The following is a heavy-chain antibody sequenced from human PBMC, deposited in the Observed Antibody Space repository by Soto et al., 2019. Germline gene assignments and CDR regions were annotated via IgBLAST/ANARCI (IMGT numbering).Heavy chain of an antibody. J-gene: IGHJ4*02. CDR3: AHSDCSENNEYFFDY. D-gene: IGHD2-15*01. CDR1: GFSLSTSGLG. V-gene: IGHV2-5*02. Sequence: SGPTLVNPTQTLTLTCTFSGFSLSTSGLGVAWIRQPPGKALEWLALIYWDDDKRYSPSLKSRLTITKDTSKNQVVLTMTNMDPVDTATYYCAHSDCSENNEYFFDYWGQGTLVTVSS. CDR2: IYWDDDK.